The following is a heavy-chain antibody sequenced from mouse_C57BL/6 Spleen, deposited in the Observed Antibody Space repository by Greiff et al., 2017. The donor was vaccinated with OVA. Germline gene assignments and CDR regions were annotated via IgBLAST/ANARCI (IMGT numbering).Heavy chain of an antibody. Sequence: QVQLQQSGPGILQPSQTLSLTCSFSGFSLSTFGMGVGWIRQPSGKGLEWLAHIWWDDDKYYNPALKSRLTISKDTSKNQVFLKIANVDTADTATYYCARITTTVVATYWYFDVWGTGTTVTVSS. V-gene: IGHV8-8*01. CDR3: ARITTTVVATYWYFDV. J-gene: IGHJ1*03. D-gene: IGHD1-1*01. CDR2: IWWDDDK. CDR1: GFSLSTFGMG.